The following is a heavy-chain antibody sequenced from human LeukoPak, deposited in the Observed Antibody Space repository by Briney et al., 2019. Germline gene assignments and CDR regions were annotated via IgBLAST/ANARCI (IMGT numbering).Heavy chain of an antibody. Sequence: GGSLRLSCAASGFTVSSNYMSWVRQAPGKGLEWVPVIYSGGSTYYADSVKGRFTISRDNSKNTLYLQMNSLRAEDTAVYYCARTTTHYYGSGKRGFYFDYWGQGTLVTVSS. CDR3: ARTTTHYYGSGKRGFYFDY. D-gene: IGHD3-10*01. CDR2: IYSGGST. V-gene: IGHV3-53*01. CDR1: GFTVSSNY. J-gene: IGHJ4*02.